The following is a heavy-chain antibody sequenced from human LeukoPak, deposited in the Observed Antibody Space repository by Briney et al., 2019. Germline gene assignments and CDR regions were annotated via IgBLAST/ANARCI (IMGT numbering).Heavy chain of an antibody. J-gene: IGHJ4*02. CDR3: ARAPMTTVTLFDY. CDR1: GYTFTSYA. Sequence: ASVKVSCKASGYTFTSYAMHWVRQAPGQRLEWMGWINAGNGNTKYSQKFQGRVTITRDTSASTAYMELSSLRSEDTAVCYCARAPMTTVTLFDYWGQGTLVTVSS. D-gene: IGHD4-17*01. V-gene: IGHV1-3*01. CDR2: INAGNGNT.